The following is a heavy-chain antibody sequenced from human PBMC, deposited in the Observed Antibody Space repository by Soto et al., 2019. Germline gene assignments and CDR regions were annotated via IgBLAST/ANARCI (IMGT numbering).Heavy chain of an antibody. CDR2: INHSGST. J-gene: IGHJ4*02. D-gene: IGHD3-22*01. V-gene: IGHV4-34*01. Sequence: QVQLQQWGAGLLKPSETLSLTCAVYGGSFSGYYWSWIRQPPGKGLEWIGEINHSGSTNYNPSLKSRVTISVDTSKNQFSLKLSSVTAADTAVYYCARGGVGSGYYYVRSGVDYWGQGTLVTVSS. CDR1: GGSFSGYY. CDR3: ARGGVGSGYYYVRSGVDY.